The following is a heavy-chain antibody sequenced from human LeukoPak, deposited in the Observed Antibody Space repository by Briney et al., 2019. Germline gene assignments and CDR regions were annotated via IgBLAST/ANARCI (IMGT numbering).Heavy chain of an antibody. D-gene: IGHD3-16*02. Sequence: PGRSRKSSVTPPDSSFVYLPLAWSAQPPGRGLNGEVFFRTKLYGGTTEYAASVKGRFTISRDDSKSIAYLQMNSLKTKDTAVYYCTRAGKYVWGSYRSAPWFDYWGQGTLVTVSS. CDR2: FRTKLYGGTT. J-gene: IGHJ4*02. CDR3: TRAGKYVWGSYRSAPWFDY. V-gene: IGHV3-49*04. CDR1: DSSFVYLP.